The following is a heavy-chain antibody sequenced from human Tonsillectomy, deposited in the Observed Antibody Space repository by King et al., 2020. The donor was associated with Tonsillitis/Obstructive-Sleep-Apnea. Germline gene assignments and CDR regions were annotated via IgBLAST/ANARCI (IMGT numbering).Heavy chain of an antibody. Sequence: TLKESGPTLVKPTQTLTLTCTFSGFSLSTSGVGVGWIRQPPGKALEWLALISWDDDRRYSPSLKNRLTITKDTSKNQVVLTMTNMDPVDPATYYCVHQKPGYCGSTHCYGPLGYWGQGTPVTGSS. D-gene: IGHD2-2*01. J-gene: IGHJ4*02. CDR1: GFSLSTSGVG. CDR3: VHQKPGYCGSTHCYGPLGY. V-gene: IGHV2-5*02. CDR2: ISWDDDR.